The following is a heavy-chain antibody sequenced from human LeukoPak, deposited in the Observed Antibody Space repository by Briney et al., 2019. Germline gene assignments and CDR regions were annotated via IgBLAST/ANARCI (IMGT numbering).Heavy chain of an antibody. CDR3: ARRVVTAINWFDP. V-gene: IGHV4-39*07. Sequence: SETLSLTCTVSGGSISSSSYYWGWIRQPPGKGLEWIGSIYYSGSTYYNPSLKSRVTISVDTSKNQFSLKLSSVTAADTAVYYCARRVVTAINWFDPWGQGTLVTVSS. J-gene: IGHJ5*02. CDR1: GGSISSSSYY. D-gene: IGHD2-21*02. CDR2: IYYSGST.